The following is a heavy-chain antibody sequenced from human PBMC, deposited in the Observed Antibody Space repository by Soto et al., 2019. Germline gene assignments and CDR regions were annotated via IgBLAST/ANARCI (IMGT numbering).Heavy chain of an antibody. Sequence: SETLSLTCAVYGGSFSGYYWSWIRQPPGKGLEWIGEINHSGSTNYNPSLKSRVTISVDTSKNQFSLKLSSVTAADTAVYYCARGVGFVVVSRLNKRLNFDYWGQGTLVTVSS. J-gene: IGHJ4*02. CDR1: GGSFSGYY. V-gene: IGHV4-34*01. CDR2: INHSGST. CDR3: ARGVGFVVVSRLNKRLNFDY. D-gene: IGHD2-15*01.